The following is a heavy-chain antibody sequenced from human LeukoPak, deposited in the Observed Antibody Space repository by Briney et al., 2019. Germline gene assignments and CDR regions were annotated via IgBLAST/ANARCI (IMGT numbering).Heavy chain of an antibody. CDR1: GFTFSSYS. D-gene: IGHD3-3*01. CDR3: ARGLSGHYDFWSGSLYYFDY. Sequence: KPGGSLRLSCAASGFTFSSYSMNWVRRAPGKGLEWVSSISSISIYIYYADSVKGRFTISRDNANNSLYLQMNSLRAEDTAVYYCARGLSGHYDFWSGSLYYFDYWGQGTLVTVSS. CDR2: ISSISIYI. V-gene: IGHV3-21*01. J-gene: IGHJ4*02.